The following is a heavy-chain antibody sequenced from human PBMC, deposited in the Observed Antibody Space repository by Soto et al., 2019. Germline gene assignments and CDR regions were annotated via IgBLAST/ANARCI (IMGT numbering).Heavy chain of an antibody. CDR2: IYYSGST. V-gene: IGHV4-39*01. Sequence: SETLSLTCTVSGGSISSSSYYWGWIRQPPGKGLEWIGSIYYSGSTYYNPSLKSRVTISVDTSKNQFSLKLSSVTAADTAVYYCARIRLSWPDPEVWFDPWGQGTLVTVS. J-gene: IGHJ5*02. D-gene: IGHD6-13*01. CDR3: ARIRLSWPDPEVWFDP. CDR1: GGSISSSSYY.